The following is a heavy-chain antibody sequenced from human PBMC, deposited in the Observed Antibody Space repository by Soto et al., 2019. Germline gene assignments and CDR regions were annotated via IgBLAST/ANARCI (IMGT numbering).Heavy chain of an antibody. J-gene: IGHJ6*02. CDR1: GYTFTSYG. Sequence: ASVKVSCKASGYTFTSYGISWVRQAPGQGLEWMGWISAYNGNTNYAQKLQGRVTMTTDTSTSTAYMELRSLRSDDTAVYYCASHKSSGYFYYGMDVWGQGTTVTVSS. D-gene: IGHD6-19*01. V-gene: IGHV1-18*04. CDR3: ASHKSSGYFYYGMDV. CDR2: ISAYNGNT.